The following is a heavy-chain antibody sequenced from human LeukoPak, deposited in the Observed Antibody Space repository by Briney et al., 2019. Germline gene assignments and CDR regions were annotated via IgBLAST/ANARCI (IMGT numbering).Heavy chain of an antibody. D-gene: IGHD3-22*01. CDR3: ATHYYDSSGSGNWFDP. Sequence: ASVKVSCKASGYTFTSYGISWVRQAPGQGLEWMGWISAYNGNTNYAQKLQGRVTMTTDTSTSTAYMELRSLRSEDTAVYYCATHYYDSSGSGNWFDPWGQGTLVTVSS. J-gene: IGHJ5*02. CDR2: ISAYNGNT. V-gene: IGHV1-18*01. CDR1: GYTFTSYG.